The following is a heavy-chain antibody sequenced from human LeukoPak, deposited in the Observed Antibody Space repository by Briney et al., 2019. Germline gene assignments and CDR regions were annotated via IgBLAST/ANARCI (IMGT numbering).Heavy chain of an antibody. J-gene: IGHJ5*02. Sequence: GGSLRPSCAASGFTFSSYWMNWVRQAPGKGLEWVALINPDGSQTNYVDSVKGRLTISRDNAENSLYLQMNSLRAEDTAVYYCARDLGYGALDPWGQGTLVTVSS. CDR2: INPDGSQT. D-gene: IGHD4-17*01. CDR1: GFTFSSYW. V-gene: IGHV3-7*01. CDR3: ARDLGYGALDP.